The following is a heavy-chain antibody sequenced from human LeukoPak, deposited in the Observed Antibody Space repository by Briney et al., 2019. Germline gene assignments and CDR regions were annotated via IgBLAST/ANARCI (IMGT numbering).Heavy chain of an antibody. Sequence: GESLKISCKGFGYSFTTYWIGWVRQMPGKGLEWMGIIYPSDSDTRYSPSFQGQVTISADKSISTAYLQWSSLKASDTAMYYCARRGIAARPGVAVQYYFDYWGQGTLVTVSS. J-gene: IGHJ4*02. CDR2: IYPSDSDT. D-gene: IGHD6-6*01. CDR1: GYSFTTYW. CDR3: ARRGIAARPGVAVQYYFDY. V-gene: IGHV5-51*01.